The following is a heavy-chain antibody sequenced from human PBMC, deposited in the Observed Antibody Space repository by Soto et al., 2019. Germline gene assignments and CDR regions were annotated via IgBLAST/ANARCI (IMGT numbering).Heavy chain of an antibody. CDR3: AKAEEGSPVTFAEYFQH. CDR2: ISGSGGST. CDR1: GFTFSSYA. V-gene: IGHV3-23*01. Sequence: PGGSLRLSCAASGFTFSSYAMSWVRQAPGKGLEWVSAISGSGGSTYYADSVKGRFTISRDNSKNTLYLQMNSLRAEDTAVYYCAKAEEGSPVTFAEYFQHWGQGTLVTVSS. J-gene: IGHJ1*01. D-gene: IGHD4-4*01.